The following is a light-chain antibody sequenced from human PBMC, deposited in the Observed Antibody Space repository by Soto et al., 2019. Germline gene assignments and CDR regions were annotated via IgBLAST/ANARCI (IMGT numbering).Light chain of an antibody. CDR1: SSDIGGYDF. J-gene: IGLJ1*01. CDR2: EVT. Sequence: QSALTQPPSASGSPGQSVTISCTGSSSDIGGYDFVSWYQQHPGKVPKLLIYEVTKRPSGVPDRFSGSKSGNTASLTVSGLQADDEADYYCSSYTDRKNLVFGTGTKLTVL. CDR3: SSYTDRKNLV. V-gene: IGLV2-8*01.